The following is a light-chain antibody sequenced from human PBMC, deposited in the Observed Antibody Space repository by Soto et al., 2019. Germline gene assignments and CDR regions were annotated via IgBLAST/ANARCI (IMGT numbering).Light chain of an antibody. V-gene: IGKV3D-20*02. CDR1: QSVTSTY. Sequence: EIVLTQSPGTLSLSPGERATLSCRASQSVTSTYLAWYQQKPGQGPRLLIYGASSRATGIPDRFRGSGSGTDFTLTISSLEPEDFAIYYCQQRSNWRVTFGGGTKVDI. CDR2: GAS. CDR3: QQRSNWRVT. J-gene: IGKJ4*01.